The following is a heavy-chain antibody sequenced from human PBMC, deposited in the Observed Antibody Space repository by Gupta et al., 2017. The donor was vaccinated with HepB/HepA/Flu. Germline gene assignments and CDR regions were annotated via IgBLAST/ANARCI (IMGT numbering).Heavy chain of an antibody. CDR1: GFLFRHYV. V-gene: IGHV3-23*01. CDR3: AKVGAGASYYYYGMDV. CDR2: ISNSGGSG. D-gene: IGHD3-10*01. Sequence: EAQLLESGGDWVQPGGSLRLSCEASGFLFRHYVMTWVRQAPGRGLEWVASISNSGGSGYYADSVKGRFTISRDNSRKTVNVQMNSLRVEDTAVYYCAKVGAGASYYYYGMDVWGQGTTVTVSS. J-gene: IGHJ6*02.